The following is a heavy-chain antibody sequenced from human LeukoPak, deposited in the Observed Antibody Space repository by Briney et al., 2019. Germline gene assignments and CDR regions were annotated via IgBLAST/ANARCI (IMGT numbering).Heavy chain of an antibody. J-gene: IGHJ6*02. Sequence: GASVKVSCKASGYIFTTYAITWVRQAPGQGLEWMGGISAFNGSANYAQKFQGRVTLTTDTSTRTAYMELRSLRSDDTAVYFCAREFKPPGMSMIADFYGMDVWGQGTTVTVSS. D-gene: IGHD3-22*01. V-gene: IGHV1-18*01. CDR1: GYIFTTYA. CDR2: ISAFNGSA. CDR3: AREFKPPGMSMIADFYGMDV.